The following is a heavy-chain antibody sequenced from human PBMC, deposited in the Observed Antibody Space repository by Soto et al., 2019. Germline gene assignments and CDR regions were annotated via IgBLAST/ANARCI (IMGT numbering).Heavy chain of an antibody. Sequence: PSETLSLTCTVSGGSISSGGYYWSWIRQHPGKGLEWIGYIYYSGGTYYNPSLKSRVTISVDTSKNQFSLKLSSVTAADTAVYYCARWPQLEPRFDYWGQGTLVTVSS. CDR2: IYYSGGT. J-gene: IGHJ4*02. CDR1: GGSISSGGYY. CDR3: ARWPQLEPRFDY. D-gene: IGHD1-1*01. V-gene: IGHV4-31*03.